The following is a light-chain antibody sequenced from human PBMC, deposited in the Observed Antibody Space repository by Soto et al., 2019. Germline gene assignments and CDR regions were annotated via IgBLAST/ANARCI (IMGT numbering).Light chain of an antibody. CDR2: SAS. J-gene: IGKJ2*01. Sequence: AIPLTQSPSSLPASVGDRVTITCRASQGIRNELGWYQQRRGGAPKILMYSASTLSSGDPSGFSGSGSGKDFTLTIASLQPEDFATYYCLQDYSYPYTFGQGTKLEIK. CDR3: LQDYSYPYT. CDR1: QGIRNE. V-gene: IGKV1-6*01.